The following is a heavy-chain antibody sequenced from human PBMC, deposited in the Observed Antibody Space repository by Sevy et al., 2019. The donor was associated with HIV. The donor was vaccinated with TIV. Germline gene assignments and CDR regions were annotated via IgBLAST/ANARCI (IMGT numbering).Heavy chain of an antibody. CDR3: ARGWGLSPHHGLDP. D-gene: IGHD2-21*02. CDR1: GGTFSSYG. V-gene: IGHV1-69*13. CDR2: IIPIFGSA. J-gene: IGHJ5*02. Sequence: ASVKVSCKASGGTFSSYGITWVRQAPGQGLEWMGEIIPIFGSANYGQTFQGRVTMTADQSTSTAYIELSSLRSYDTAVKYCARGWGLSPHHGLDPWGQGTLVTVSS.